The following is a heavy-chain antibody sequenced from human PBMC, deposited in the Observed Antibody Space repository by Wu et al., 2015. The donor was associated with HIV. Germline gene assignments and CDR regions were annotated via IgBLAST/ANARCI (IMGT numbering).Heavy chain of an antibody. J-gene: IGHJ6*01. CDR2: INPSGGST. CDR3: ATRRTKSIVVGGRLRTKEGTFLLGTYYG. Sequence: QVQLVQSGAEVKKPGASVKVSCKASGYTFTSYYMHWVRQAPGQGLEWMGIINPSGGSTSYAQKFQGRVTMTRDTSTSTVYMELSSLRSRTTPSCYCATRRTKSIVVGGRLRTKEGTFLLGTYYG. CDR1: GYTFTSYY. V-gene: IGHV1-46*01. D-gene: IGHD2-2*01.